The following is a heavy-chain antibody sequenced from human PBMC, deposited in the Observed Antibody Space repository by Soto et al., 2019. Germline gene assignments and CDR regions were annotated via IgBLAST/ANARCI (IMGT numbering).Heavy chain of an antibody. CDR3: ARHRRYSYGYVSAFDI. CDR2: TDPTGSYT. D-gene: IGHD5-18*01. CDR1: GYSFTSYW. Sequence: DVQLVQSGAEVKKPGESLNISCQGSGYSFTSYWISWVRQMPGKGLELMGRTDPTGSYTTYSPSFHGHVTITADQSISTDYLQWSSLKASDTAMYYCARHRRYSYGYVSAFDIWGQGTMVTVSS. J-gene: IGHJ3*02. V-gene: IGHV5-10-1*01.